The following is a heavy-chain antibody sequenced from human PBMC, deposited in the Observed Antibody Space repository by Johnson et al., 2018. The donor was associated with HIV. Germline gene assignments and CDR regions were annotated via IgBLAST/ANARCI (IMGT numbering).Heavy chain of an antibody. V-gene: IGHV3-30*04. CDR3: ARFDSGWQWQGLDI. Sequence: QVQLVESGGGVVRPGRSLRLSCTASGFTFSNYPMHWVRQAPGKGLEWVAVVSFDGSKKYHADSVTGRFTISRDNSKNTLFLQMNSLRTEDTAVYYCARFDSGWQWQGLDIWGQGTMVTVSS. CDR2: VSFDGSKK. CDR1: GFTFSNYP. D-gene: IGHD6-19*01. J-gene: IGHJ3*02.